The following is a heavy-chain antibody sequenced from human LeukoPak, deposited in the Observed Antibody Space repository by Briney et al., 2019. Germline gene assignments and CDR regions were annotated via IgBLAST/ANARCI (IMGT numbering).Heavy chain of an antibody. CDR3: ARGRGTTTGTTALRWVRGYFDL. V-gene: IGHV4-4*07. Sequence: KTSETLSLTCTVSGGSISSYYWSWIRQPAGKGLEWIGRIYTSGSTNYNPSLKSRVTMSVDTSKNQFSLKLSSVTAADTAVYYCARGRGTTTGTTALRWVRGYFDLWGRGTLVTVSS. CDR1: GGSISSYY. J-gene: IGHJ2*01. D-gene: IGHD1-1*01. CDR2: IYTSGST.